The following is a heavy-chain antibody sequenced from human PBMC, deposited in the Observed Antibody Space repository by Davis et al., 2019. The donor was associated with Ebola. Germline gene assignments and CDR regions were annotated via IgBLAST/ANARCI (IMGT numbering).Heavy chain of an antibody. CDR3: TRHDNWNYD. Sequence: PGGSLRLSCTVSGGSISSSSYYWGWVRQASGKGLEWVGRIRSKANSYATAYAASVKGRFTISRDDSKNTAYLQMNSLKTEDTAVYYCTRHDNWNYDWGQGTLVTVSS. J-gene: IGHJ4*02. D-gene: IGHD1-7*01. V-gene: IGHV3-73*01. CDR2: IRSKANSYAT. CDR1: GGSISSSS.